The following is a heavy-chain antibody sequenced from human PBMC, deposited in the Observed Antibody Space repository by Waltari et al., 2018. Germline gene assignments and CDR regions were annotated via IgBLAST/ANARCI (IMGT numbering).Heavy chain of an antibody. D-gene: IGHD6-13*01. CDR3: ARERTGIEAAGTLDY. CDR1: GYTFTGYY. J-gene: IGHJ4*02. Sequence: QVQLVQSGAEVKKPGASVKVSCKASGYTFTGYYMHWVRQAPGQGLEWMGWINPNSGGTNYAQKFQGRVTRTRDTSISTAYMELSRLRSDDTAVYYCARERTGIEAAGTLDYWGQGTLVTVSS. CDR2: INPNSGGT. V-gene: IGHV1-2*02.